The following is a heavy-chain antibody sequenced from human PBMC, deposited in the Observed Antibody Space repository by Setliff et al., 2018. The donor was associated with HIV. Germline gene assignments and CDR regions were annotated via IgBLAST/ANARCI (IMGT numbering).Heavy chain of an antibody. CDR2: IYYSGST. CDR1: GGSISSSSYY. V-gene: IGHV4-39*01. J-gene: IGHJ4*02. CDR3: ARQRAGPDY. Sequence: SETLSLTCTVSGGSISSSSYYWGWIRQPPGKGLEWIGSIYYSGSTYYNPSLKSRVTIPVDTSKNQFSLKLSSVTAADTAVYYCARQRAGPDYWGQGTLVTVSS.